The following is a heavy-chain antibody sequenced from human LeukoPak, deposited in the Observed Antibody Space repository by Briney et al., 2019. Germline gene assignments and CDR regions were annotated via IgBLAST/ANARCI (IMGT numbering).Heavy chain of an antibody. D-gene: IGHD2-15*01. V-gene: IGHV3-30*18. Sequence: PGGSLRLSCAASGFTFSRYGMHWVRQAPGKGREWLAFISYDGSNKYYADSVKGRFIISRDNSKNTLYLQMNSLRAEDTAVYYCAKNGIVVVVPTNWFDPWGQGTLVTVSS. CDR3: AKNGIVVVVPTNWFDP. CDR2: ISYDGSNK. J-gene: IGHJ5*02. CDR1: GFTFSRYG.